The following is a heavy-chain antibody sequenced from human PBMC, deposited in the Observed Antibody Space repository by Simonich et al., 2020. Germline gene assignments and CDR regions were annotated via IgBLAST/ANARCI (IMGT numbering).Heavy chain of an antibody. CDR2: ISAYNGNT. D-gene: IGHD1-1*01. CDR1: GYTFTSYG. CDR3: ARSTTGTTAFDI. Sequence: QVQLVQSGAEVKKPGASVKVSCKASGYTFTSYGISWVRQAPGQGLEWMGCISAYNGNTNYAKKRKGRVTMATDTSTSTAYMELRSLRSDDTAVYYCARSTTGTTAFDIWGQGTMVTVSS. V-gene: IGHV1-18*01. J-gene: IGHJ3*02.